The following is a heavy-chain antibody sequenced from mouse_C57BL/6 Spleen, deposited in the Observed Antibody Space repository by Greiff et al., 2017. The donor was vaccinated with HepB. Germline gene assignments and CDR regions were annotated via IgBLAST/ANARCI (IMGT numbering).Heavy chain of an antibody. CDR2: IYPGSGNT. CDR3: ARRRGYDAYYAMDY. J-gene: IGHJ4*01. Sequence: QVQLQQSGAELVRPGASVKLSCKASGYTFTDYYINWVKQRPGQGLEWIARIYPGSGNTYYNEKFKGKATLTAEKSSSTAYMQLSSLTSEDSAVYFCARRRGYDAYYAMDYWGQGTSVTVSS. D-gene: IGHD2-2*01. V-gene: IGHV1-76*01. CDR1: GYTFTDYY.